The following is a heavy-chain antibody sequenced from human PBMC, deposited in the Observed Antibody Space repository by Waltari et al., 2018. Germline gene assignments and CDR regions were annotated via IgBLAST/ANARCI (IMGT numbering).Heavy chain of an antibody. CDR2: MTDTDVI. V-gene: IGHV3-48*04. Sequence: EVKLVQSGGGSSQPGTSRSLSCLASGFTFSDLKMNWLRQAPGKGPELGVHMTDTDVIKDAASVKGRFTISRDYAKNSVNLQLNNLRVEATAVYYCVRDADGLAPWGQGAVVTISS. J-gene: IGHJ5*02. CDR3: VRDADGLAP. CDR1: GFTFSDLK.